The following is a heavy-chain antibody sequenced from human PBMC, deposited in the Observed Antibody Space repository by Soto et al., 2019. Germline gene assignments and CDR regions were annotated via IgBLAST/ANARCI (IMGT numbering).Heavy chain of an antibody. D-gene: IGHD2-2*01. CDR2: MNPNSGNT. V-gene: IGHV1-8*01. CDR1: GYTFTSYD. J-gene: IGHJ4*02. Sequence: ASVKVSCKASGYTFTSYDINWVRQATGQGLEWMGWMNPNSGNTGYAQKFQGRVTMTRNTSISTAYMELSSLRSEDTAVYYCAREGGYCSSTSCYAQKGFDYWGQGTLVTVSS. CDR3: AREGGYCSSTSCYAQKGFDY.